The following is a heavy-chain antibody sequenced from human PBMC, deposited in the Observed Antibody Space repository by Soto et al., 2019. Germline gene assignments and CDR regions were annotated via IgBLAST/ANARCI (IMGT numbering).Heavy chain of an antibody. D-gene: IGHD5-12*01. Sequence: SVKVSCKASGGTFSSYAISWVRQAPGQGLEWMGGIIPIFGTANYAQKFQGRVTITADESTSTAYMELSSLRSEDTAVYYCAREDGYPRRWFDPWGQGTLVTVSS. CDR2: IIPIFGTA. J-gene: IGHJ5*02. CDR1: GGTFSSYA. V-gene: IGHV1-69*13. CDR3: AREDGYPRRWFDP.